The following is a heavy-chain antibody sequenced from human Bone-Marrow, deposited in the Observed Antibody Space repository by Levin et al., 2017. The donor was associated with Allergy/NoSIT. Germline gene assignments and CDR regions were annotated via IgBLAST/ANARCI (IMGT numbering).Heavy chain of an antibody. D-gene: IGHD4-17*01. CDR3: ARASSEYGLYYYGMDV. Sequence: PGGSLRLSCAGTGVTFRNYWMHWVRQTPGKGLVWLSRINSDGSSRDYADSVKGRFTISRDNAKDTLYLQMNSLRADDSAVYYCARASSEYGLYYYGMDVWGQGTTVIVSS. J-gene: IGHJ6*02. CDR1: GVTFRNYW. V-gene: IGHV3-74*01. CDR2: INSDGSSR.